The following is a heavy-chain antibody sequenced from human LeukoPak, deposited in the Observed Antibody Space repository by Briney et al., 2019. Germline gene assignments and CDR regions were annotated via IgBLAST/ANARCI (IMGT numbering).Heavy chain of an antibody. V-gene: IGHV3-48*02. CDR3: ARAYSGYVLFDY. Sequence: GGSLRLSCAASGFSFSGYSMNWVRQAPGKGLECVSYITSSGSARYYADSVKGRFTISRDNAKNSLHLQMNSLRDEDTAVYYCARAYSGYVLFDYWGQGTLVTVSS. J-gene: IGHJ4*02. D-gene: IGHD5-12*01. CDR2: ITSSGSAR. CDR1: GFSFSGYS.